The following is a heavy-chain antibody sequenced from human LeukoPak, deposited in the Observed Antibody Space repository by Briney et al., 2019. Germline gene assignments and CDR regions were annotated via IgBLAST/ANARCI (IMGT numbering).Heavy chain of an antibody. CDR3: ARDAGNWNYFLPV. CDR2: INPNSGGT. V-gene: IGHV1-2*02. J-gene: IGHJ4*02. D-gene: IGHD1-7*01. CDR1: GYTFTGYY. Sequence: GASVKVSCKASGYTFTGYYMHWVRQAPGQGLEWMGWINPNSGGTNYAQKFQGRVTMTRDTSISTAYMELSRLRSDDTAVYYCARDAGNWNYFLPVWGQGTLVTVSS.